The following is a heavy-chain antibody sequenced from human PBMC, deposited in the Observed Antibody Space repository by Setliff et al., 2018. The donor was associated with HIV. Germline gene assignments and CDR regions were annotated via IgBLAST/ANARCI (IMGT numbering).Heavy chain of an antibody. Sequence: ASVKVSCKASGYTFTTYSIHWVRQAPGQSLEVMGWINVGKGDTKYSQELQGRITLTTDTSANTAYVELSSLRSDDTAVDFCARGALLAVFDFDHWGHGTLVTVSS. J-gene: IGHJ5*02. CDR3: ARGALLAVFDFDH. CDR2: INVGKGDT. CDR1: GYTFTTYS. V-gene: IGHV1-3*01. D-gene: IGHD2-21*01.